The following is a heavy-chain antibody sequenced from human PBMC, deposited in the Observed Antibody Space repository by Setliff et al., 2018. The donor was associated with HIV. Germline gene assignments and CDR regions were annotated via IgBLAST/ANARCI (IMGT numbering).Heavy chain of an antibody. CDR2: VSQSGST. V-gene: IGHV4-39*01. CDR1: GVSINRTDHY. CDR3: ARVPVAGANWFDP. D-gene: IGHD2-21*01. Sequence: TLSLTCSVSGVSINRTDHYWGWIRQSPGKRLEWIGSVSQSGSTYYNPSLKSRIPISVDRSKNLFSLKLISVTAADQGVYYCARVPVAGANWFDPWGLGTLVTVSS. J-gene: IGHJ5*02.